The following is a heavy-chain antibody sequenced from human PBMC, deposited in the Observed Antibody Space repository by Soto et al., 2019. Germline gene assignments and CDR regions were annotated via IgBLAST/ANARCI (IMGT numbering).Heavy chain of an antibody. V-gene: IGHV3-33*01. CDR3: ARDFVSSSWWAYYYGMHV. J-gene: IGHJ6*02. CDR2: IWYDGSNK. CDR1: GFTFSSYG. D-gene: IGHD6-13*01. Sequence: QVQLVESGGGVVQPGRSLRLSCAASGFTFSSYGMHWVRQAPGKGLEWVAVIWYDGSNKYYADSVKGRFTISRDNSKNTLYLQMNSLRAEDTAVYYCARDFVSSSWWAYYYGMHVWGQGTTVTVSS.